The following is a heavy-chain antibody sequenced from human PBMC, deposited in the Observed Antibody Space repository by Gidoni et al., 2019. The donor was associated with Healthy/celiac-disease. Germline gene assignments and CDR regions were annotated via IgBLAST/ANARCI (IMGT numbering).Heavy chain of an antibody. D-gene: IGHD3-3*01. J-gene: IGHJ5*02. CDR1: GLHLSRHT. CDR2: ISGSCGST. Sequence: EVQLLESGGGLVQPGGSLRLSCAASGLHLSRHTMCGGRRAHGKGLACGSAISGSCGSTYYDDSVKGRFTISRDNSKNTLYLQMNSLRAEDTAVYYCAKDLQYYDFWSGYYGRGYNWFDPWGQGTLVTVSS. CDR3: AKDLQYYDFWSGYYGRGYNWFDP. V-gene: IGHV3-23*01.